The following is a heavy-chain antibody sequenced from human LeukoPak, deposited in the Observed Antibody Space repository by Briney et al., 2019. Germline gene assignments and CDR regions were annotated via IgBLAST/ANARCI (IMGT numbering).Heavy chain of an antibody. CDR2: ISAYNGNT. CDR3: ASSNTYCSSTSCYFGWFDP. D-gene: IGHD2-2*01. Sequence: ASVKVSCKASGYTFTSYGISWVRQAPGQGLEWMGWISAYNGNTNYAQKLQGRVTMTTDTSTSTTYMELRSLRSDDTAVYYCASSNTYCSSTSCYFGWFDPWGRGTLVTVSS. V-gene: IGHV1-18*01. CDR1: GYTFTSYG. J-gene: IGHJ5*02.